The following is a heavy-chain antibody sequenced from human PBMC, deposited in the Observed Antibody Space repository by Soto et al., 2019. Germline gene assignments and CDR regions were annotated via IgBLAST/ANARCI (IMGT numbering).Heavy chain of an antibody. CDR1: GGSISSSSYY. J-gene: IGHJ4*02. D-gene: IGHD5-12*01. V-gene: IGHV4-39*01. CDR2: IYYSGST. Sequence: QLQLQESGPGLVKPSETLSLTCTVSGGSISSSSYYWGWIRQPPGKGLEWIGSIYYSGSTYYNPSLKSRGTMSVDTSKNQFSLTLSSVTAADTAVYYCARGMEYSGYDRDTRIDYWGQGTLVTVSS. CDR3: ARGMEYSGYDRDTRIDY.